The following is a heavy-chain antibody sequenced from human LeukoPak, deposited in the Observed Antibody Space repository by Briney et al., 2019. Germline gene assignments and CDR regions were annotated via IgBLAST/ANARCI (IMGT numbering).Heavy chain of an antibody. CDR2: ISWDGGST. J-gene: IGHJ6*02. CDR1: GFTFDDYT. Sequence: PGGSLRLSCAASGFTFDDYTMHWVRQAPGKGLEWVSLISWDGGSTYYADSVKGRFTISRDNSKNSLYLQMNSLRTEDTALYYCAKDMGLMIVVSSYGMGVWGQGDTVTVSS. D-gene: IGHD3-22*01. CDR3: AKDMGLMIVVSSYGMGV. V-gene: IGHV3-43*01.